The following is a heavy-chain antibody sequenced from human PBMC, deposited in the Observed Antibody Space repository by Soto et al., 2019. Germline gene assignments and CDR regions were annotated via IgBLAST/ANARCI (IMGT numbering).Heavy chain of an antibody. Sequence: DVQLVEFGGGLIQPGASLSLSCAAFGLTISGKKYVAWVRQAPGKGLEWVSALYDVDGSFYADSVKGRFTTSSDSSKTTVYLQMNDLRPDDTAVYYCATWHEREHAYDVWGQGTTVTVSS. CDR3: ATWHEREHAYDV. J-gene: IGHJ3*01. CDR1: GLTISGKKY. V-gene: IGHV3-53*01. D-gene: IGHD1-1*01. CDR2: LYDVDGS.